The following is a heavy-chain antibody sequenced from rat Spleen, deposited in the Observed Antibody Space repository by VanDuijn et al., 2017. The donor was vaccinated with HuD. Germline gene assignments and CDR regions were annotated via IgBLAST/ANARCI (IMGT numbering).Heavy chain of an antibody. CDR2: ISSDGSST. D-gene: IGHD2-2*01. CDR3: AGDGYLRDWYFDF. CDR1: GFSFSNYF. V-gene: IGHV5-29*01. Sequence: EVQLVESGGGLVQPGRSMKLSCVALGFSFSNYFMAWVRQAPTKGLEWVATISSDGSSTYYRDSVKGRFTISRDNAKDTLFLQMDSLRSEDTATYYCAGDGYLRDWYFDFWGPGTMVAVSS. J-gene: IGHJ1*01.